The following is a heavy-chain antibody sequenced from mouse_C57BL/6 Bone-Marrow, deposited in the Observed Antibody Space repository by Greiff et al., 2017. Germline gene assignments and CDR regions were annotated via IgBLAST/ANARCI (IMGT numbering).Heavy chain of an antibody. Sequence: VQLQQSGAELVRPGASVKLSCTASGFNIKDDYIHWVKQRPEQGLEWIGWIDPEIGGTEYASKFQGKATITSDTSSNTAYLQLSSLTSEDTAVYYCSSFDGSYFDFWGQGTPLTVAS. CDR3: SSFDGSYFDF. CDR1: GFNIKDDY. CDR2: IDPEIGGT. D-gene: IGHD2-3*01. V-gene: IGHV14-4*01. J-gene: IGHJ2*01.